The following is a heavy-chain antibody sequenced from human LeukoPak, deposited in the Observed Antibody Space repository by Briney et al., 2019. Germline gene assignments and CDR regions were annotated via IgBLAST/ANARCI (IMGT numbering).Heavy chain of an antibody. V-gene: IGHV3-30-3*01. CDR1: GFTFSGYA. CDR2: ISYDGSNE. Sequence: GSLRLSCAASGFTFSGYAMHWVRQAPGKGLEWVAVISYDGSNEYYADSVKGRLTISRDNSKNTLYLQMNSLSVEDTAVYYCARVGYYASGPFSYFDYWGQGTLVTVSS. J-gene: IGHJ4*02. D-gene: IGHD3-10*01. CDR3: ARVGYYASGPFSYFDY.